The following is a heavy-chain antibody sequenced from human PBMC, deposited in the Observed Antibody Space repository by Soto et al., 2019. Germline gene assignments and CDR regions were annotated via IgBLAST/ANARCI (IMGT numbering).Heavy chain of an antibody. J-gene: IGHJ6*02. CDR3: AREGVTTIFGVVSIRGMDV. CDR1: GYTFTGYY. D-gene: IGHD3-3*01. V-gene: IGHV1-2*02. CDR2: INPNSGGT. Sequence: ASVKVSCKASGYTFTGYYMHWVRQAPGQGLEWMGWINPNSGGTNYAQKFQGRVTMTRDTSISTAYMELSRLRSDDTAVYYCAREGVTTIFGVVSIRGMDVWGQGTTVTVSS.